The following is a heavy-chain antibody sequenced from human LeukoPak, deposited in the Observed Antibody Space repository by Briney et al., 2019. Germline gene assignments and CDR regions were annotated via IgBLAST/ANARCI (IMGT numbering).Heavy chain of an antibody. J-gene: IGHJ3*02. CDR1: GYTFTGYY. D-gene: IGHD4-17*01. V-gene: IGHV1-2*02. CDR2: INPNSGGT. Sequence: ASVKVSCKASGYTFTGYYMHWVRQAPGQGLEWMGWINPNSGGTSFAQKFQGRVTMTRDTSISTAYMELSSLRSDDTAVYYCARERDGDYSDAFDIWGPGAMVTVSS. CDR3: ARERDGDYSDAFDI.